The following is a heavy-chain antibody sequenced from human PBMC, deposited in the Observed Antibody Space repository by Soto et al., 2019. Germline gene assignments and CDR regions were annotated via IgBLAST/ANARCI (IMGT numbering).Heavy chain of an antibody. CDR1: GTSIRHFY. D-gene: IGHD2-2*01. Sequence: SETLSLTCKVSGTSIRHFYWTWIRQTAGKGLEWIGRIYITGTTSLNPSLKSRVTVSMDASKNEFSLNLTSVTAADTAVYYCVRDRADFSSTYYHYFSVWGRGIQVTVSS. V-gene: IGHV4-4*07. CDR2: IYITGTT. J-gene: IGHJ2*01. CDR3: VRDRADFSSTYYHYFSV.